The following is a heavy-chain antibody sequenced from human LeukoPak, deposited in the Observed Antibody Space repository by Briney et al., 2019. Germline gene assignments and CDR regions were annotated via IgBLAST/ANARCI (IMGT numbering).Heavy chain of an antibody. CDR3: AKDRRRGSYPESPGDY. V-gene: IGHV3-23*01. Sequence: PGGSLRLSCAGSGFTFSSYAMSWVRQAPGKGLEWVSAISGSGGSTYYADSVKGRFTISRDNSKNTLYLQMNSLRAEDTAVYYCAKDRRRGSYPESPGDYWGQGTLVTVSS. J-gene: IGHJ4*02. D-gene: IGHD1-26*01. CDR1: GFTFSSYA. CDR2: ISGSGGST.